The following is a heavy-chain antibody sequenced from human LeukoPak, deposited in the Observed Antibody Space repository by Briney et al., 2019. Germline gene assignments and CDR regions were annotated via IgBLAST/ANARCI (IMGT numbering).Heavy chain of an antibody. CDR3: ARDSSTVYYFDY. D-gene: IGHD6-13*01. CDR2: ISSSSSYI. Sequence: PGGSLRLSCAASGFTFSSYCMNWVRQAPGKGLEWVSSISSSSSYIYYADSVKGRFTISRDNAKNSLYLQMNSLRAEDTAVYYCARDSSTVYYFDYWGQGTLVTVSS. J-gene: IGHJ4*02. CDR1: GFTFSSYC. V-gene: IGHV3-21*01.